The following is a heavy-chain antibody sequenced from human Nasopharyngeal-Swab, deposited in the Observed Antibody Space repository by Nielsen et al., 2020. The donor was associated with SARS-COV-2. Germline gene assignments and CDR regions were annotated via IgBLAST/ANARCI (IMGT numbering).Heavy chain of an antibody. CDR3: ARELPGPPFLGPIDY. V-gene: IGHV3-48*03. D-gene: IGHD3-3*01. CDR2: ISSSGSTI. J-gene: IGHJ4*02. CDR1: GFTFSSYE. Sequence: GESLEISCAASGFTFSSYEMNWVRQAPGKGLEWVSYISSSGSTIYYADSVKGRFTISRDNAKNSLYLQMNSLRAEDTAVYYCARELPGPPFLGPIDYWGQGTLVTVSS.